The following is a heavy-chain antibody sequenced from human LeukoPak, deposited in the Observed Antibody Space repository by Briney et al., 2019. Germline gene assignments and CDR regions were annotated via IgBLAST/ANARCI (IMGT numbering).Heavy chain of an antibody. CDR1: GFTFSSYA. Sequence: PGGSLRLSCAASGFTFSSYAMSWVRQAPGKGLEWVSAISGSGGSTYYADSVKGRFTISRDNSKNTLYLQMNSLRAEDTAVYYCAKDVTEQQQRIGGSWDDYWGQGTLVTVSS. J-gene: IGHJ4*02. V-gene: IGHV3-23*01. CDR3: AKDVTEQQQRIGGSWDDY. CDR2: ISGSGGST. D-gene: IGHD6-13*01.